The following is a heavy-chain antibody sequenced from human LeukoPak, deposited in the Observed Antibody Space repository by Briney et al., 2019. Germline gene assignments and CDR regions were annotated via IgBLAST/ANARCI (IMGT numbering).Heavy chain of an antibody. V-gene: IGHV4-4*02. CDR2: IYHSGST. Sequence: SETLSLTCTVSGGSISSSNWWSWVRQPPGKGLEWIGEIYHSGSTNYNPSLKGRVTISVDKSKNQFSLKLSSVTAADTAVYYCARSIAVTSPNYYFDYWGQGTLVTVSS. CDR1: GGSISSSNW. J-gene: IGHJ4*02. CDR3: ARSIAVTSPNYYFDY. D-gene: IGHD6-19*01.